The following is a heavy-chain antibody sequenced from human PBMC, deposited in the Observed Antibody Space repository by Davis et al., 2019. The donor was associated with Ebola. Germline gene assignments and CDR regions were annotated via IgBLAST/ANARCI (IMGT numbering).Heavy chain of an antibody. CDR2: TIALLGIA. CDR3: ARDRWDIVVVPAAIHYYYGMDV. J-gene: IGHJ6*02. D-gene: IGHD2-2*02. Sequence: SVQETCKDSSGTFSSYAISWVRQAPGQGLEWRGRTIALLGIAKYAQKFQGRVTITADKSTSTAYMELSSLRSEDTAVYYCARDRWDIVVVPAAIHYYYGMDVWGQGTTVTVSS. CDR1: SGTFSSYA. V-gene: IGHV1-69*04.